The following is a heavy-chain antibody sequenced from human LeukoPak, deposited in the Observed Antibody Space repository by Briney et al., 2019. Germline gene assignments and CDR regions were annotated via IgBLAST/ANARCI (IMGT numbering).Heavy chain of an antibody. Sequence: GASVKVSCKASGYTFTGYYMHWVRQAPGQGLEWMGWINPNSGGTNYAQKFQGRVTMTRDTSISTAHMELSRLRSDDTAVYYCARVIPITMVRGVITSYNWFDPWGQGTLVTVSS. D-gene: IGHD3-10*01. CDR2: INPNSGGT. CDR1: GYTFTGYY. CDR3: ARVIPITMVRGVITSYNWFDP. V-gene: IGHV1-2*02. J-gene: IGHJ5*02.